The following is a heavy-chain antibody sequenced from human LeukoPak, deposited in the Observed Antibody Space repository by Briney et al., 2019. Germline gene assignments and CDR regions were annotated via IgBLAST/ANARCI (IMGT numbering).Heavy chain of an antibody. V-gene: IGHV5-51*01. J-gene: IGHJ5*02. Sequence: PGESLKISCKGSGYRFTSYWIAWVRQKPGKGLELMGIISPANSETLYSPSFQGQVTMSADSGTAYLQWSSLKASDTAIYYCARRGGNWLDPWGQGTLVTVSS. CDR1: GYRFTSYW. CDR3: ARRGGNWLDP. CDR2: ISPANSET. D-gene: IGHD3-16*01.